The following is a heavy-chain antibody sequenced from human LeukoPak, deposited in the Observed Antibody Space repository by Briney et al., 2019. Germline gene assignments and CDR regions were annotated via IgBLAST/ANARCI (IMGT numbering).Heavy chain of an antibody. Sequence: PGGSLRLSCAASGFTFSSYAMSWVRQIPGKGLEWVSAISGSDAGTYYADSVKGRFTISRDNSKNTLYLQMNRLRAEDTAVYYCAKDPRRMARLITFGGGRPYYFDYWGQGTLVTVSS. V-gene: IGHV3-23*01. D-gene: IGHD3-16*01. CDR2: ISGSDAGT. CDR3: AKDPRRMARLITFGGGRPYYFDY. J-gene: IGHJ4*02. CDR1: GFTFSSYA.